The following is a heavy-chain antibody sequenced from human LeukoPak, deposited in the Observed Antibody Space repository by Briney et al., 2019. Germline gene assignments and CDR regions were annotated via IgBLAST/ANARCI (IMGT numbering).Heavy chain of an antibody. J-gene: IGHJ4*02. CDR1: GFTFGDYA. Sequence: GRSLRLSCAASGFTFGDYAMHWVRQAPGKGLEWVSGISWSSGSIGYADSVKGRFTISRDNAKNSLYLQMNNLRAEDTALYYCAKSDSSSWEYYFDYWGQGTLVTVSS. V-gene: IGHV3-9*01. D-gene: IGHD6-13*01. CDR3: AKSDSSSWEYYFDY. CDR2: ISWSSGSI.